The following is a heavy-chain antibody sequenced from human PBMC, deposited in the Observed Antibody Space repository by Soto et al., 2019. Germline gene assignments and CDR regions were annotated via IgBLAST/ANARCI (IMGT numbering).Heavy chain of an antibody. CDR3: ARGPPFLP. J-gene: IGHJ5*02. CDR2: IYHSGSI. Sequence: PSETLSLTCTVSGGSISSGGYSWSWIRQPPGKGLEWIGYIYHSGSIYYNPSLKSRVTISVDRSKNQFSLKLSSVTAADTAVYYCARGPPFLPCGQGTLVTVSS. CDR1: GGSISSGGYS. V-gene: IGHV4-30-2*01. D-gene: IGHD3-3*02.